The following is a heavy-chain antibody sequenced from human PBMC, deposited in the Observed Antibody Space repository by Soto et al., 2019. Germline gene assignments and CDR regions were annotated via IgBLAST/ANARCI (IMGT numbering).Heavy chain of an antibody. CDR2: IIPIFGTA. J-gene: IGHJ5*02. CDR3: AALRWLGQYGAGSYHVWFDP. V-gene: IGHV1-69*13. Sequence: SVKVSCKASGGTFSSYAISWVRQAPGQGLEWMGGIIPIFGTANYAQKFQGRVTITADESTSTAYMELSSLRSEDTAVYYCAALRWLGQYGAGSYHVWFDPWGQGTLVTVSS. CDR1: GGTFSSYA. D-gene: IGHD3-10*01.